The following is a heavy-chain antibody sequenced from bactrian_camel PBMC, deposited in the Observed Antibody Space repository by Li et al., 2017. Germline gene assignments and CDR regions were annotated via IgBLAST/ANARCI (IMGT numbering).Heavy chain of an antibody. Sequence: ESGGGSVQAGGSPVLSCAASGVTTSYNCMAWFRQAPGKEREGVATIYGGGGRTYYADSVKGRFTISQDEEQSKVYLQMNSLKKEDTAMYYCATVASGGEPWRCGDWYLELRLSLYGPGDPGHRL. J-gene: IGHJ4*01. V-gene: IGHV3S25*01. CDR2: IYGGGGRT. CDR1: GVTTSYNC. D-gene: IGHD6*01.